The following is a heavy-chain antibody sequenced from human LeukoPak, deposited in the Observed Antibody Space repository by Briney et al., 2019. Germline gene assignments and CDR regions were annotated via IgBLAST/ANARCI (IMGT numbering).Heavy chain of an antibody. V-gene: IGHV1-8*01. CDR1: LYTYPSYV. CDR2: RYPNTGRT. J-gene: IGHJ4*02. CDR3: ARLSQTPDYYSSGCYYDLCC. D-gene: IGHD3-22*01. Sequence: ASVKVSCKASLYTYPSYVINWVREAAGQRLAWMGGRYPNTGRTRIAQRLHGSLTMTRYASISTTYMELSSLRSDDTAVYDWARLSQTPDYYSSGCYYDLCCCGQGATVTVAS.